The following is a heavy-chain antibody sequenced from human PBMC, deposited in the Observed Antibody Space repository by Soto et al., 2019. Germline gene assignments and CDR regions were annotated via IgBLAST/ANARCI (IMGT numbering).Heavy chain of an antibody. J-gene: IGHJ4*02. V-gene: IGHV3-30-3*01. CDR1: GFTFISYA. Sequence: GGSLRLSCAASGFTFISYAMHWVRQAPGKGLEWVAVISYDGSNKYYADSVKGRFTISRDNSKNTLYLQMNSLRAEDTAVYYCARSPVAGPYYFDYWGQGTLVTVSS. D-gene: IGHD6-19*01. CDR2: ISYDGSNK. CDR3: ARSPVAGPYYFDY.